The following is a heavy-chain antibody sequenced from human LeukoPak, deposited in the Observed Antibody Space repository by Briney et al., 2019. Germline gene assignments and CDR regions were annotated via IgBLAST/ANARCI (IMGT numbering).Heavy chain of an antibody. Sequence: GRSLRLSCAASGFTFSSYAMSWVRQAPGKGLEWVPAISGSGGSTYYADSVKGRFTISRDNSKNTLYLQMNSLRAEDTAVYYCAKDRLKVVPAATDWGQGTLVTVSS. CDR2: ISGSGGST. CDR3: AKDRLKVVPAATD. D-gene: IGHD2-2*01. CDR1: GFTFSSYA. J-gene: IGHJ4*02. V-gene: IGHV3-23*01.